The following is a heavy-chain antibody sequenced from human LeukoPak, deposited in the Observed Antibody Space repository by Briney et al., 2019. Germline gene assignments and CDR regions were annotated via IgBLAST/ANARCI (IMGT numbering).Heavy chain of an antibody. CDR3: ARDLGGAVAGTFDY. J-gene: IGHJ4*02. D-gene: IGHD6-19*01. Sequence: PGGSLRLSCAASGFTFSDYYMSWIRQAPGKGLEWVSCISSSGSTIHYADSVKGRFTISRDNAKSSLYLQMNSLRAEDTAVYYCARDLGGAVAGTFDYWGQGTLVTVSS. CDR1: GFTFSDYY. CDR2: ISSSGSTI. V-gene: IGHV3-11*01.